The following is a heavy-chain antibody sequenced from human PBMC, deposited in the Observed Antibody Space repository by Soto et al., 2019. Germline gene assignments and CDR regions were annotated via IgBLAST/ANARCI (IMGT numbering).Heavy chain of an antibody. CDR2: IYPGDSDT. CDR1: GYNFTTYW. CDR3: ARHQEAATATTWDAFDF. J-gene: IGHJ3*01. D-gene: IGHD6-13*01. Sequence: PGESLKISCKGSGYNFTTYWIGWVRQMPGKGLEWMGIIYPGDSDTRYSPSFQGQVTISADKSITTAYLQWSSLKASDTAMYYCARHQEAATATTWDAFDFWGQGTMVTVSS. V-gene: IGHV5-51*01.